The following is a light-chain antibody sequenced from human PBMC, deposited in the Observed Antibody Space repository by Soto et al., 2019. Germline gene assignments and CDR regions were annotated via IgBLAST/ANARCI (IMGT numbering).Light chain of an antibody. J-gene: IGLJ2*01. CDR3: TSFGGVNKLV. V-gene: IGLV2-8*01. Sequence: QSALTQPPSASGSPGQSVTISCTGTSSDIGGYNFVSWYQHHPGKAPKLMIYDVSKRPSGVPDRFSGSKSGNTASLTVSGLQSEDEADYYCTSFGGVNKLVFSGGTKLTVL. CDR1: SSDIGGYNF. CDR2: DVS.